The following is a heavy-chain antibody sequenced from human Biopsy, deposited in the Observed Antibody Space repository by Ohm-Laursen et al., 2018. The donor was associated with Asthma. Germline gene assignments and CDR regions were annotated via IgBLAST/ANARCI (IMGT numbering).Heavy chain of an antibody. CDR1: GYTFNSAG. CDR2: ISVYNGNT. Sequence: ASVKVSCKTSGYTFNSAGITWVRQAPGQGLEWMGWISVYNGNTKVAQKLQDRVTMITDTSTSAAYMELRSLRSDDTAVYFCARAVDYSHYYGIDVWGQGTTVAVS. V-gene: IGHV1-18*01. J-gene: IGHJ6*02. CDR3: ARAVDYSHYYGIDV. D-gene: IGHD3-10*01.